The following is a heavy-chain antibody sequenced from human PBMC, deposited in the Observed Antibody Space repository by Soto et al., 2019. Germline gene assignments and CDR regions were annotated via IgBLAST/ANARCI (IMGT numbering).Heavy chain of an antibody. CDR3: ARGGIYCSGGNCYAGAQYTWFDP. Sequence: LSLTCAVSGGSITNNAYSWSSIRQPPGKGLEWIGYIFHTGSTYYNPSLQSRVTLSVDRSKNQFSLQLSSVTAADTAVYYCARGGIYCSGGNCYAGAQYTWFDPWGHGTPVT. CDR2: IFHTGST. J-gene: IGHJ5*02. D-gene: IGHD2-15*01. CDR1: GGSITNNAYS. V-gene: IGHV4-30-2*01.